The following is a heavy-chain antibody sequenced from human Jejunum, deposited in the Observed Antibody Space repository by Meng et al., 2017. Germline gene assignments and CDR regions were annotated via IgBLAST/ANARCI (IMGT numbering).Heavy chain of an antibody. J-gene: IGHJ4*02. D-gene: IGHD3-16*01. CDR1: GFTFSGHW. Sequence: VQLVGFGVRLLQPAGAMSLCCAAVGFTFSGHWRPRVRQAPGKGMVWLSRVSTDGTITNDADSVKGRFTITRDNAKDPVFLAMNSLRVEDTAVYYCASDRITDWGQGTLVTVSS. CDR3: ASDRITD. V-gene: IGHV3-74*01. CDR2: VSTDGTIT.